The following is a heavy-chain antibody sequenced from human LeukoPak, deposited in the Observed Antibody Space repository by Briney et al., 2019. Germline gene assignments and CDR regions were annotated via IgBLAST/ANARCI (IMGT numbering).Heavy chain of an antibody. Sequence: ASAKVSCKASGYTFTSYYLHWVRQAPGQGLEWMGTINLSGDRTSYAQKIQGRVTMTRDMSTSTVYMELSSLRSEDTAVYYCARDNDSSSWYYFDYWGQGTLVTVSS. CDR2: INLSGDRT. CDR3: ARDNDSSSWYYFDY. CDR1: GYTFTSYY. J-gene: IGHJ4*02. V-gene: IGHV1-46*01. D-gene: IGHD6-13*01.